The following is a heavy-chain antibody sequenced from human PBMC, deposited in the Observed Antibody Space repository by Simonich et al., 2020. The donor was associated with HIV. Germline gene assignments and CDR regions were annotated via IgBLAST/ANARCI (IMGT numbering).Heavy chain of an antibody. Sequence: EVQLVESGGGLVKPGGSLRLSCAASGFTFSSYSMNWVRQAPGKGLEWVSTISSSSSYIYYADSGKGGFTISRDNAKNSLYLQMNSLRAEDTAVYYCARDGRKGSSTSCSDYWGQGTLVTVSS. J-gene: IGHJ4*02. CDR1: GFTFSSYS. V-gene: IGHV3-21*01. CDR2: ISSSSSYI. D-gene: IGHD2-2*01. CDR3: ARDGRKGSSTSCSDY.